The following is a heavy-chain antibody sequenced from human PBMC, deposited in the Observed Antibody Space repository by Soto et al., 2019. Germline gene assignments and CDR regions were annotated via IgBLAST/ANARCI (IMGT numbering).Heavy chain of an antibody. V-gene: IGHV4-34*01. CDR2: INHSGST. J-gene: IGHJ6*03. CDR3: AKESPPHYYYYHLDG. Sequence: ETLSLTCAVYGGSFTVYYWSWTRQPPGKGLEWIGEINHSGSTNYNPSLKSRVTISVDTSKNQFSLKLSSVTAADTAVYYCAKESPPHYYYYHLDGWAKGTTVKVSS. CDR1: GGSFTVYY.